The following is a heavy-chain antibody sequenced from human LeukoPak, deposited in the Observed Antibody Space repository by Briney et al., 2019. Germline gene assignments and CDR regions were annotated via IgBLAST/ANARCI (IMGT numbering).Heavy chain of an antibody. V-gene: IGHV4-34*01. Sequence: SETLSLTCAVYGGSFSGYYWSWIRQPPGKGLEWIGEINHSGSTNYNPSLKSRVTISVDTSKNQFSLKLSSVTAADTAVYYCARHRSAMVRGVIIKKYYYYMDVWGKGTTVTISS. CDR1: GGSFSGYY. CDR2: INHSGST. CDR3: ARHRSAMVRGVIIKKYYYYMDV. D-gene: IGHD3-10*01. J-gene: IGHJ6*03.